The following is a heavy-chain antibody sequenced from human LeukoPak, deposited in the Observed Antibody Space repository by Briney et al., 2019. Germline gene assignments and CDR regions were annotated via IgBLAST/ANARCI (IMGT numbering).Heavy chain of an antibody. V-gene: IGHV1-8*01. J-gene: IGHJ4*02. CDR2: MKSNSGNT. CDR1: GYTVTGYD. CDR3: ARGLRIVGATPLGY. Sequence: ASVSVSCKASGYTVTGYDIDWVRQATGQWREWMGWMKSNSGNTGYAHTFQGRVTITRNNSISTAYLELSSLRSEDTAVYYCARGLRIVGATPLGYWGQGTLVTVSS. D-gene: IGHD1-26*01.